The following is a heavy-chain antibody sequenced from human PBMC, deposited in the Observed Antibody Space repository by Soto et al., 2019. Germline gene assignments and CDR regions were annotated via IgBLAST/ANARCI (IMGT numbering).Heavy chain of an antibody. CDR2: IWYDGSNK. CDR1: GFTFSSYG. V-gene: IGHV3-33*08. CDR3: AREGHIAAAGTAFDY. J-gene: IGHJ4*02. Sequence: GGSLRLSCAASGFTFSSYGMHWVRQAPGKGLEWVAVIWYDGSNKYYADSVKGRFTISRDNSKNTLYLQMNSLRAEDTAVYYCAREGHIAAAGTAFDYWGQGTLVTVSS. D-gene: IGHD6-13*01.